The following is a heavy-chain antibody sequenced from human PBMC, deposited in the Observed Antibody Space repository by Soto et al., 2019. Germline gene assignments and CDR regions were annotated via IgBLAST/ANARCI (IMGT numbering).Heavy chain of an antibody. CDR3: GRDHRFGEVLSPPNYEVGWFDP. CDR2: ISAYNGNT. CDR1: GYTFTSYG. V-gene: IGHV1-18*01. D-gene: IGHD3-10*01. Sequence: QVQLVQSGAEVKKPGASVKVSCKASGYTFTSYGISWVRQAPGQGLEWMGWISAYNGNTNYAQKLQGRVTMTTDTSTSTAYMELRSLRSDDTAVYYCGRDHRFGEVLSPPNYEVGWFDPWGQGTLVTVSS. J-gene: IGHJ5*02.